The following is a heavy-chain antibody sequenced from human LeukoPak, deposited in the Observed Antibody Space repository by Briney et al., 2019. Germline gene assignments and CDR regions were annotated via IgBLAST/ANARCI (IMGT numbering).Heavy chain of an antibody. Sequence: GGSLRLSCAASGFTVSSYWMSWVRQAPGKGLEWVANIKQDGSEKYYVDSVKGRFTISRDNAKNSLYLQMNSLRAEDTAVYYCAALPVGYCSGGSCYESYYFDYWGQGTLVTVSS. V-gene: IGHV3-7*01. CDR1: GFTVSSYW. J-gene: IGHJ4*02. CDR3: AALPVGYCSGGSCYESYYFDY. CDR2: IKQDGSEK. D-gene: IGHD2-15*01.